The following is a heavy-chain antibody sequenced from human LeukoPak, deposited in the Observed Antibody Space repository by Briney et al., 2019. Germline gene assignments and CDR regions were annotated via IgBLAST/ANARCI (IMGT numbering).Heavy chain of an antibody. CDR1: GYTFTGYY. J-gene: IGHJ4*02. CDR2: INPHSGDT. V-gene: IGHV1-2*02. D-gene: IGHD5-24*01. CDR3: ARGHDGYSLLVDY. Sequence: ASVKVSCKASGYTFTGYYMHWVRQAPGQGLEWMGWINPHSGDTKYAQKFQGRVTMTRDTSISTAYMELSRLRSDDTALYYCARGHDGYSLLVDYWGQGALVTVSS.